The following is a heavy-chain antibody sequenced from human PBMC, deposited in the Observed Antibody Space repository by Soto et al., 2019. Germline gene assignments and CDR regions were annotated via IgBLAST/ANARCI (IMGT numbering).Heavy chain of an antibody. CDR1: GFTFSGYL. V-gene: IGHV3-7*01. Sequence: GALRHSCAASGFTFSGYLMSWVREAPGKGLEWVANIKQDGSEKYYVDSVKGRFTISRDNAKNSLYLQMNSLRAEDTAVYYCARDSPQLVRFPRYYGMDVWGQGTTVTVSS. CDR3: ARDSPQLVRFPRYYGMDV. D-gene: IGHD6-6*01. J-gene: IGHJ6*02. CDR2: IKQDGSEK.